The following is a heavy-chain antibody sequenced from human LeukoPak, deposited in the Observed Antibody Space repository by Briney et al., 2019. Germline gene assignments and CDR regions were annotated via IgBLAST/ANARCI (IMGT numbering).Heavy chain of an antibody. CDR1: GYTFTDYY. D-gene: IGHD3-22*01. Sequence: ASVKISCKVSGYTFTDYYMHWVQQAPGKGLEWMGLVDPEDGETIYAEKFQVRVTITADTSTDTAYMELSSLRSEDTAVYDCATGLGSGYPEYYFDYWGQGTLVTVSS. V-gene: IGHV1-69-2*01. CDR3: ATGLGSGYPEYYFDY. J-gene: IGHJ4*02. CDR2: VDPEDGET.